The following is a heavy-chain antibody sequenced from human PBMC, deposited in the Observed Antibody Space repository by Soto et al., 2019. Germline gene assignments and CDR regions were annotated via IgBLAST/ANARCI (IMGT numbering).Heavy chain of an antibody. CDR3: ARGSTDSYPGSRIFDF. J-gene: IGHJ4*02. D-gene: IGHD3-10*01. CDR2: ISGSGGAT. CDR1: GFTFRTYA. Sequence: EVQLLESGGDLVQPGGSLRLSCAASGFTFRTYAMSWVRQAPGKGLEWVSSISGSGGATYYADSVKGRFTISRDNSKNTLYLQMNSLKAEDTAVYYCARGSTDSYPGSRIFDFWGRGTLVTVSS. V-gene: IGHV3-23*01.